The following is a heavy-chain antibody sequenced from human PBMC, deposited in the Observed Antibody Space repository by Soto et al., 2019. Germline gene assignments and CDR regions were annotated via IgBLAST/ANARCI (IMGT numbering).Heavy chain of an antibody. Sequence: PSETLSLTCAVYGGSFSGYYWSWIRQPPGKGLEWIGEIGHGGGTIYNPSLETRVTIAEDPSNNQFSLKVNSVTAADTAVYYCARHGGYYFDYWGQGAPVTVSS. D-gene: IGHD3-16*01. V-gene: IGHV4-34*01. CDR2: IGHGGGT. CDR3: ARHGGYYFDY. CDR1: GGSFSGYY. J-gene: IGHJ4*02.